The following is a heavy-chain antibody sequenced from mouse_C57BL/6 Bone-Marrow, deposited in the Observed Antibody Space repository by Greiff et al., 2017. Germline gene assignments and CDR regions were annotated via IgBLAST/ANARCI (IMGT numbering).Heavy chain of an antibody. CDR1: GFTFSSYG. V-gene: IGHV5-6*02. J-gene: IGHJ4*01. CDR3: ASHRDY. CDR2: ISSGGSYT. Sequence: EVMLVESGGDLVKPGGSLKLSCAAYGFTFSSYGMSWVRQTPDKRLEWVATISSGGSYTYYPDSVKGRFTITRDNAKNTLYLQMSSLKSEDTAMYYCASHRDYWGQGTSVTVSS.